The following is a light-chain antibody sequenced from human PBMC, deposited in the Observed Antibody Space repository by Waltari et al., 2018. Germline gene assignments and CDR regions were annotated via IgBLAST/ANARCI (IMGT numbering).Light chain of an antibody. CDR3: NSFTTSTTWV. Sequence: SALTQPPYVSGSPGQSVTISCTGTSNDVGSYTRVSWYQQPPGTAPKLMTYEVSNRPSGVPDRFSGSKSGNTASLTISGLQPEDEADYYCNSFTTSTTWVFGGGTRVTVL. V-gene: IGLV2-18*02. J-gene: IGLJ3*02. CDR1: SNDVGSYTR. CDR2: EVS.